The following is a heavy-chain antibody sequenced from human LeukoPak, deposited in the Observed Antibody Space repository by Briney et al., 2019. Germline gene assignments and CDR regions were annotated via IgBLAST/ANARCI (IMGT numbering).Heavy chain of an antibody. CDR1: GFTFSSYA. V-gene: IGHV3-23*01. CDR3: ATLPIATGGNGFPYNFDY. D-gene: IGHD6-13*01. Sequence: GGSLRLSCAASGFTFSSYAMSWVRQAPGKGLEWVSAISGSGGSTYYADSVKGRSTISRDNSKNTLYLQMNSLRAEDTAVYYCATLPIATGGNGFPYNFDYWGQGTLVTVSS. J-gene: IGHJ4*02. CDR2: ISGSGGST.